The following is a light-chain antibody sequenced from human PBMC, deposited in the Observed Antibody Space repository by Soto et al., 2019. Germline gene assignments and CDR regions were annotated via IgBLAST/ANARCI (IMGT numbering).Light chain of an antibody. CDR3: AAGEDNLSTYV. Sequence: QSVLTQPPSASGTPGPRVSISCSGYSSSIGTNFVYWYQQLPGTAPKVLIHSNNQRPSGVPDRFSGSKSGTSASLAISGLRSEDEADYYCAAGEDNLSTYVFGSGTKLTVL. CDR1: SSSIGTNF. CDR2: SNN. J-gene: IGLJ1*01. V-gene: IGLV1-47*02.